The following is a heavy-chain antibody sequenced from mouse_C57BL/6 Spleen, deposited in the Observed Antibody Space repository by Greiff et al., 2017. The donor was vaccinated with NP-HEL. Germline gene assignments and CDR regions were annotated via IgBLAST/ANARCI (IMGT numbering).Heavy chain of an antibody. D-gene: IGHD1-1*01. CDR2: ISDGGSYT. CDR1: GFTFSSYA. CDR3: ARDVPYYYGSSYDYYAMDY. J-gene: IGHJ4*01. Sequence: EVKLVESGGGLVKPGGSLKLSCAASGFTFSSYAMSWVRQTPEKRLEWVATISDGGSYTYYPDNVKGRFTISRDHAKNNLYLQMSHLKSEDTAMYYCARDVPYYYGSSYDYYAMDYWGQGTSVTVSS. V-gene: IGHV5-4*01.